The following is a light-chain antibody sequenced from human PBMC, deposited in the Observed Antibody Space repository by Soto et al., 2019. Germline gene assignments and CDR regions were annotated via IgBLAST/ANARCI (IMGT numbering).Light chain of an antibody. J-gene: IGLJ3*02. V-gene: IGLV1-47*02. CDR2: SNI. CDR1: DSNSGSNY. Sequence: QSLLTQPPSASGTPGQRVTISCSGSDSNSGSNYVYWYQQFPGTAPKLLIYSNIQRPSGVPARFSGSKSGTTAYLAISGLRSEDEADYYCAAWDNSLNGLVFGGGTKLTVL. CDR3: AAWDNSLNGLV.